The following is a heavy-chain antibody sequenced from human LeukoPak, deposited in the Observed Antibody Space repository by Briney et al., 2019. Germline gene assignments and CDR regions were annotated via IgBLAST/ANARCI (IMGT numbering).Heavy chain of an antibody. D-gene: IGHD2-21*02. CDR3: ARLPGCSGADCFRAFDI. V-gene: IGHV4-59*08. Sequence: SETLSLTCTVSDDSITNWIWIRQPPGKGLEWIGYIHHSGSANYNPSLRSRITMTVDTSKNHFSLSLTSVTAADTAVYYCARLPGCSGADCFRAFDIWGHGQWSPSLQ. J-gene: IGHJ3*02. CDR2: IHHSGSA. CDR1: DDSITN.